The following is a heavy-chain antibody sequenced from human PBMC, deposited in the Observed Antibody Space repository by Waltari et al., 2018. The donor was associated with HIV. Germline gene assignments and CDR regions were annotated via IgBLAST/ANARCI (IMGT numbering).Heavy chain of an antibody. D-gene: IGHD6-19*01. Sequence: EVQLVESGGGLVQPGGSLRLYCAASGFTFSSYGMHWVRPAPGKGLVWDSRINSDGSSTSYADSVKGRFTSSRDNAKNTLYLQMNSLRAEDTAVYYCATRHGSSGWSGAFDIWGQGTMVTVSS. V-gene: IGHV3-74*01. CDR1: GFTFSSYG. CDR3: ATRHGSSGWSGAFDI. CDR2: INSDGSST. J-gene: IGHJ3*02.